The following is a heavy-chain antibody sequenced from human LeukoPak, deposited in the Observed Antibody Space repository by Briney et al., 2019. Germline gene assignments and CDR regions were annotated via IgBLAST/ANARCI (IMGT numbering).Heavy chain of an antibody. D-gene: IGHD6-19*01. V-gene: IGHV5-51*01. Sequence: GESLQISCKGSGYSFTSYWIGWVRQMPGKGLEWMGIIYPGDSDTRYSPSFQGQVTISADKSISTASLQWSSLKASDSAMYYCARGGKQWLARFDYWGQGTLVTVSS. CDR2: IYPGDSDT. CDR3: ARGGKQWLARFDY. J-gene: IGHJ4*02. CDR1: GYSFTSYW.